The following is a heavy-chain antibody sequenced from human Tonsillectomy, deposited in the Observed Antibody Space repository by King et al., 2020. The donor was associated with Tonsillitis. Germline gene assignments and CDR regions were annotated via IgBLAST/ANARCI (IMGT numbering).Heavy chain of an antibody. CDR3: IRIQNYAFNI. V-gene: IGHV3-74*01. CDR2: INGDGSDT. J-gene: IGHJ3*02. Sequence: VQLVESGGGLVQTGGSLRLSCAASPFTFSNYWMHWVRQAPGKGLVWVSHINGDGSDTTYADSVKGRFTISRDNAKNTLYLQMNSLRADDTAVYYCIRIQNYAFNIWGQGTMVTVSS. CDR1: PFTFSNYW.